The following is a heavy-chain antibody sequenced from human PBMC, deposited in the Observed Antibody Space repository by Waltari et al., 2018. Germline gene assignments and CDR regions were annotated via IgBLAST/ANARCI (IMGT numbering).Heavy chain of an antibody. J-gene: IGHJ4*02. V-gene: IGHV3-7*04. CDR1: GFTFSTYS. CDR2: IKQDGNEK. CDR3: ARDEMHRTTWYHF. Sequence: EVQLVESGGGLVQPGGSLRLSCAVSGFTFSTYSMTWVRQAPGKGLEWVANIKQDGNEKYYVDSVKGRFSISRDNGKNLLYLHMNSLRADDTAVYYCARDEMHRTTWYHFWGQGTQVTVSS. D-gene: IGHD6-13*01.